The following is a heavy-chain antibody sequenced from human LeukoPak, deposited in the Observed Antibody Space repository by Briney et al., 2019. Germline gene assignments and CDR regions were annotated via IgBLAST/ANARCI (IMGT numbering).Heavy chain of an antibody. CDR2: INPNSGGT. CDR1: GYTFTGYY. J-gene: IGHJ4*02. Sequence: GASVKVSCKASGYTFTGYYMHWVRQAPGQGLEWMGRINPNSGGTNYAQKFQGRVTMTRDTSISTAYMELSRLRSDDTAVYYCARNIPCSGGSCYWAFDYWGQGTLVTVSS. CDR3: ARNIPCSGGSCYWAFDY. D-gene: IGHD2-15*01. V-gene: IGHV1-2*06.